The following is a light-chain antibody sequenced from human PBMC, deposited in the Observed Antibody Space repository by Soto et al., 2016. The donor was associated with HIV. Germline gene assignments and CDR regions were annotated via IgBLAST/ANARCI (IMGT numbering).Light chain of an antibody. J-gene: IGKJ1*01. CDR2: KVS. V-gene: IGKV1-5*03. Sequence: DIQLTQSPSTLSASVGDRVTITCRASQSVNDWLAWYQQKPGTPPILLIYKVSTLESGVPSRFSGVGFGTDFTLTISTLQPEDSAIYYCQQYNTPPWTFGQGTTVEIK. CDR3: QQYNTPPWT. CDR1: QSVNDW.